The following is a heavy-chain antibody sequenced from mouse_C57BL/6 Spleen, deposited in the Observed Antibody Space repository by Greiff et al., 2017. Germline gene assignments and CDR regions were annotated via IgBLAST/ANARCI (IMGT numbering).Heavy chain of an antibody. CDR3: ARYYGSSYGPWFAY. V-gene: IGHV1-82*01. CDR1: GYAFSSSW. Sequence: QVHVKQSGPELVKPGASVKISCKASGYAFSSSWMNWVKQRPGKGLEWIGRIYPGDGDTNYNGKFKGKATLTADKSSSTAYMQLSSLTSEDSAVYFCARYYGSSYGPWFAYWGQGTLVTVSA. J-gene: IGHJ3*01. CDR2: IYPGDGDT. D-gene: IGHD1-1*01.